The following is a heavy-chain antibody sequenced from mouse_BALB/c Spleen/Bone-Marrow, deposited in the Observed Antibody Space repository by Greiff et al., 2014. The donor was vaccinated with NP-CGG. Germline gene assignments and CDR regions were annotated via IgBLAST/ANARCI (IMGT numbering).Heavy chain of an antibody. J-gene: IGHJ4*01. D-gene: IGHD2-14*01. CDR2: INNGGGST. Sequence: EVQGVESGGGLVEPGGSLKLPCAASGFTFIAYTMSWVRQTPEKRLEWVAYINNGGGSTYYPDTVKGRFTISRDNAKNTLYLQMSSLKSEDTAMYYCARHGEERPVLAMDYWGQGTSVTVSS. V-gene: IGHV5-12-2*01. CDR1: GFTFIAYT. CDR3: ARHGEERPVLAMDY.